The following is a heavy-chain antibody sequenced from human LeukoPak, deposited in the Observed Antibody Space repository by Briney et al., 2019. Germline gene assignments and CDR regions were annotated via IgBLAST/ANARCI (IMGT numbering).Heavy chain of an antibody. CDR3: AKHCSSTSCIDY. CDR2: INSDGSST. Sequence: PGGSLRLSCAASGFTVSSNYMSWVRQAPGKGLVWVSRINSDGSSTSYADSVKGRFTISRDNAKNTLYLQMNSLRAEDTAVYYCAKHCSSTSCIDYWGQGTLVTVSS. CDR1: GFTVSSNY. J-gene: IGHJ4*02. V-gene: IGHV3-74*01. D-gene: IGHD2-2*01.